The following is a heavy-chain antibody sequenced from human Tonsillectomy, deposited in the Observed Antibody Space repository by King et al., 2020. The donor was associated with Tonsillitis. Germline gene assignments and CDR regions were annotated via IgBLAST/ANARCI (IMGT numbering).Heavy chain of an antibody. CDR3: ASYGNYYDSSGYITPFDY. CDR2: ISSSVSTI. V-gene: IGHV3-48*03. CDR1: GFTFSSYE. D-gene: IGHD3-22*01. J-gene: IGHJ4*02. Sequence: VQLVESGGGLVQPGGSLRLSCAASGFTFSSYEMNWVRQAPGKGLEWVSYISSSVSTIYYADSVKGRFTISRDNAKNSLYLQMNSLRAEDTAVYSCASYGNYYDSSGYITPFDYWGQGTLVTVSS.